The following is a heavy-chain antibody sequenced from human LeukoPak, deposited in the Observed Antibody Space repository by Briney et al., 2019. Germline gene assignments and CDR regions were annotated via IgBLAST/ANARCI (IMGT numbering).Heavy chain of an antibody. J-gene: IGHJ3*02. V-gene: IGHV1-2*02. CDR1: GYTFTNYY. D-gene: IGHD4/OR15-4a*01. Sequence: ASVKVSCKASGYTFTNYYMHWVRQAPGQGLEGMGWIDPNTGDTNYSQNIQVRATMTRDTSINTASMEFTSLGSDDPAVYYCARGRTMDGSTPPFEIWGQGTMVTVSS. CDR3: ARGRTMDGSTPPFEI. CDR2: IDPNTGDT.